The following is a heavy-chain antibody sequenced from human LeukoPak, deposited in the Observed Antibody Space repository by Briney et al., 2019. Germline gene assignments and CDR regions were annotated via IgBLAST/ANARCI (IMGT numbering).Heavy chain of an antibody. Sequence: PSETLSLTCAVYGGSFSGYYWSWIRQPPGKGLEWIGEINHSGSTNYNPSLKSRVTISVDTSKNQFSLKLSSVTAADTAVYYCARMVGATLGDWGQGTLVTVSS. V-gene: IGHV4-34*01. CDR2: INHSGST. D-gene: IGHD1-26*01. CDR1: GGSFSGYY. CDR3: ARMVGATLGD. J-gene: IGHJ4*02.